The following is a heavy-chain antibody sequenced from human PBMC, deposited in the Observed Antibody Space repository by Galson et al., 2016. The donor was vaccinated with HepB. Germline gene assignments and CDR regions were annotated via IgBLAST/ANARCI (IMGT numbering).Heavy chain of an antibody. CDR3: AMDDTHFDTFAYYDDLDM. J-gene: IGHJ3*02. V-gene: IGHV3-7*04. CDR2: IRHDGSEK. Sequence: SLRLSCAASGFPFSDYWMTWVRQGPGKGLEWVANIRHDGSEKNYVDSVKGRFTISRDNAKNSLYLQMSSLRAEDAAVYYCAMDDTHFDTFAYYDDLDMWGQGKMVTVSS. D-gene: IGHD2/OR15-2a*01. CDR1: GFPFSDYW.